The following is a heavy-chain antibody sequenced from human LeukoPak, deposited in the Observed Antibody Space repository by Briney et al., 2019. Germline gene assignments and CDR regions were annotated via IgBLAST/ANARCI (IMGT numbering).Heavy chain of an antibody. Sequence: SETLSLTCTVSGGSISSYYWSWIRQRAGKGLEWIGRIYTSGSTNYNPSLKSRVTMSVDTSKNQFSLKLSSVTAADTAVYYCARDAWAYCSSTSCYIGWFDPWGQGTLVTVSS. CDR3: ARDAWAYCSSTSCYIGWFDP. V-gene: IGHV4-4*07. CDR2: IYTSGST. CDR1: GGSISSYY. D-gene: IGHD2-2*02. J-gene: IGHJ5*02.